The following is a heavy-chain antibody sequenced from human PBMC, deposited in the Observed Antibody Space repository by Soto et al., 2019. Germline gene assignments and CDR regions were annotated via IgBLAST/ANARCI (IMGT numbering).Heavy chain of an antibody. CDR3: ASEGSYDSSGSYIQAFCY. J-gene: IGHJ4*02. V-gene: IGHV3-23*01. D-gene: IGHD6-19*01. Sequence: PGESQRVSCAACGFTFSSYSISWVRQAPWKGLEWVSDISGSGVSTYYADSVKGRFTISRDNSKKTLYLQMNSLTEEGSSIYYGASEGSYDSSGSYIQAFCYWGEGTLVTVSS. CDR2: ISGSGVST. CDR1: GFTFSSYS.